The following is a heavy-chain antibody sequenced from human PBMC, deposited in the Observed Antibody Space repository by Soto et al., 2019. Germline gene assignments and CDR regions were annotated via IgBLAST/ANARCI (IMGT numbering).Heavy chain of an antibody. D-gene: IGHD2-21*02. V-gene: IGHV3-23*01. CDR2: ISDSGGST. CDR1: GFTFSNYP. CDR3: VSHVPCGGDCYRPFQY. Sequence: GGSLRLSCAASGFTFSNYPMSWVRQAPGKGLEWVSLISDSGGSTYYADSVKGRFTISRDNSKNTLYLQMNSLRAEDAAVYYCVSHVPCGGDCYRPFQYWGQGTLVTVSS. J-gene: IGHJ4*02.